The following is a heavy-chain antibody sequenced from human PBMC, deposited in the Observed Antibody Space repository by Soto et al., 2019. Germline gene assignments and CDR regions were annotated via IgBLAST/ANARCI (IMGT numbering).Heavy chain of an antibody. CDR2: IRGFSPYT. CDR3: AKILSTVTTYYYGMDV. V-gene: IGHV3-21*01. J-gene: IGHJ6*02. D-gene: IGHD4-17*01. CDR1: GFTFSSYA. Sequence: GGSLRLSCAASGFTFSSYAMNWVRQAPGKGLEWVSGIRGFSPYTFYAESVKGRFTISRDNAKNSLYLQMNSLGVEDTAVYYCAKILSTVTTYYYGMDVWGQGTTVTVSS.